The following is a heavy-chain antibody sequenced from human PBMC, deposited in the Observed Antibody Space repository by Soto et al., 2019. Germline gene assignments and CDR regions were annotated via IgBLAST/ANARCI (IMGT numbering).Heavy chain of an antibody. V-gene: IGHV1-18*01. CDR2: ISAYNGNT. Sequence: QVQLVQSGAEVKKPGASVKVSCKASGYTFTSYGISWVRQAPGQGLEWMGWISAYNGNTNYAQKLQGRVNMTTDTSTSTAYMELRSLRSDDTAVYYCARETNFWSGYYYYYYGMDVWGQGTTVTVSS. J-gene: IGHJ6*02. D-gene: IGHD3-3*01. CDR3: ARETNFWSGYYYYYYGMDV. CDR1: GYTFTSYG.